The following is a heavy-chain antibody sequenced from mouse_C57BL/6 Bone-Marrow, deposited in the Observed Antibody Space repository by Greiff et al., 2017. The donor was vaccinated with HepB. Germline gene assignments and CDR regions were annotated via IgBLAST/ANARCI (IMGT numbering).Heavy chain of an antibody. CDR3: TTYVYDGYPYYFDY. J-gene: IGHJ2*01. Sequence: EVQLQQSGAELVRPGASVKLSCTASGFNIKDDYMHWVKQRPEQGLEWIGWIDPENGDTEYASKFQGKATITADTSSNTAYLKLSSLTSEDTAVYYCTTYVYDGYPYYFDYWGQGTTLTVSS. CDR1: GFNIKDDY. D-gene: IGHD2-3*01. CDR2: IDPENGDT. V-gene: IGHV14-4*01.